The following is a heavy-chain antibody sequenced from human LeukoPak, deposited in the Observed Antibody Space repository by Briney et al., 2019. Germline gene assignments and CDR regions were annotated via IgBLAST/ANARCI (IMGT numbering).Heavy chain of an antibody. CDR2: IKPKSDAT. V-gene: IGHV1-2*02. D-gene: IGHD3-3*01. J-gene: IGHJ6*03. CDR3: ARDSQKRTYSDFWSRGYYIDV. Sequence: GRSVKVSCKPSGYTSINYYTHCVRHAPGQGLEWMGWIKPKSDATNYAQNLQDRVTMPRDTSINTVYMDLGRLRSADIAVYYCARDSQKRTYSDFWSRGYYIDVWGKGTTVIVSS. CDR1: GYTSINYY.